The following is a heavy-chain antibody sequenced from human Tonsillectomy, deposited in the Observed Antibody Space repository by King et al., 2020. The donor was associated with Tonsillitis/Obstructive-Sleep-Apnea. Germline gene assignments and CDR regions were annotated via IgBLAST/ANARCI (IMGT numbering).Heavy chain of an antibody. D-gene: IGHD3-22*01. CDR1: GGSVSSGSYY. CDR3: ARDGRDSSGYYYEDSNWFDP. V-gene: IGHV4-61*01. CDR2: IYYSGST. J-gene: IGHJ5*02. Sequence: LQLQESGPGLVKPSETLSLTCTVSGGSVSSGSYYWSWIRQPPGKGLEWIGYIYYSGSTNDNPSLKSRVTISVDTSKNQFSLKLSSVTAADTAVYYCARDGRDSSGYYYEDSNWFDPWGQGTLVTVSS.